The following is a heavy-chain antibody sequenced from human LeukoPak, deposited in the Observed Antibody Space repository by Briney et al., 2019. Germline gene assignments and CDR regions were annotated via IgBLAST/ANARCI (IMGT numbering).Heavy chain of an antibody. CDR1: GGSFSGYY. J-gene: IGHJ6*03. V-gene: IGHV4-34*01. Sequence: SETLSLTCAVYGGSFSGYYWSWIRQPPGKGPEWIGEINHSGSTNYNPSLKSRVTISVDTSKNQFSLKLSSVTAADTAVYYGARHKDYYYSYMDVWGKGTTVTISS. CDR2: INHSGST. CDR3: ARHKDYYYSYMDV.